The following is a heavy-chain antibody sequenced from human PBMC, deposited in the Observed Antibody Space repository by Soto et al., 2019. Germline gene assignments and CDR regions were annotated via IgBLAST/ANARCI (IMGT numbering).Heavy chain of an antibody. CDR2: INHSGST. CDR3: ASGAAAGRAPFWFDP. J-gene: IGHJ5*02. Sequence: SETLSLTCAVYGGSFSGYYWSWIRQPPGKGLEWIGEINHSGSTNYNPSLKSRVTISVDTSKNQFSLKLSSVTAADTAVYYCASGAAAGRAPFWFDPWGQGTLVTVSS. CDR1: GGSFSGYY. D-gene: IGHD6-13*01. V-gene: IGHV4-34*01.